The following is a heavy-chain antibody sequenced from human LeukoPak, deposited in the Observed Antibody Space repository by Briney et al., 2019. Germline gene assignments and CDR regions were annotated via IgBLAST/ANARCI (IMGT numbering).Heavy chain of an antibody. V-gene: IGHV4-59*11. CDR3: GRDALVGYFSYYYMDV. J-gene: IGHJ6*03. CDR1: GGAIASHY. D-gene: IGHD2-15*01. CDR2: ISNSGST. Sequence: SETLSLTCTVSGGAIASHYWTWIRQSPVKGLEWIGDISNSGSTSYNPSLKSRVTISIDTSKNQFSLKLSSVTAADTAVYYCGRDALVGYFSYYYMDVWGKGTTVTVSS.